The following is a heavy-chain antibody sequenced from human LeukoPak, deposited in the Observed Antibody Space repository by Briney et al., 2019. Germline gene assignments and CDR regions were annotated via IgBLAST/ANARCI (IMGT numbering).Heavy chain of an antibody. CDR3: ASRVPGYCSSTSCPLRGYGMDV. CDR2: ISGSGGST. Sequence: SGGSLRLSCAASGFTFSSYAMSWVRQAPGKGLEWVSAISGSGGSTYYADSVKGRFTISRDNSKNTLYLQMNSLRAEDTAVYYCASRVPGYCSSTSCPLRGYGMDVWGQGTTVTVSS. J-gene: IGHJ6*02. CDR1: GFTFSSYA. V-gene: IGHV3-23*01. D-gene: IGHD2-2*03.